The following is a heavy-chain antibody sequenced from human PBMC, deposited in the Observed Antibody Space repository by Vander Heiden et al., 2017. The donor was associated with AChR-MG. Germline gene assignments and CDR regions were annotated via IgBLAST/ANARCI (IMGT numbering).Heavy chain of an antibody. CDR2: ISSSSSTI. Sequence: EVQLVESGGGLVQPGGSLRLSCAASGFTFSSFSMNWVRQAPGKGLEWVSYISSSSSTIYYADSVKGRFTISRDNAKNSLYLQMNSLRDEDTAVYYCARVLCPMFVACSWYYGMDVSGQGTTVTVSS. D-gene: IGHD3-10*02. J-gene: IGHJ6*02. CDR3: ARVLCPMFVACSWYYGMDV. V-gene: IGHV3-48*02. CDR1: GFTFSSFS.